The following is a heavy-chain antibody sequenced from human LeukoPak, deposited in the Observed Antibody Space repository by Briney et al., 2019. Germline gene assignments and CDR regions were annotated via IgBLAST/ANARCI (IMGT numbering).Heavy chain of an antibody. J-gene: IGHJ6*02. V-gene: IGHV3-33*01. D-gene: IGHD2-2*01. Sequence: GGSLRLSCAASGFTFSSYGMHWVRQAPGKGLEWVAVIWYDGSNKYYADSVKGRFTISRDNAKNSLYLQMNSLRAEDTAVYYCARAEDIVVVPAAYYYYYYYGMDVWGQGTTVTVSS. CDR1: GFTFSSYG. CDR2: IWYDGSNK. CDR3: ARAEDIVVVPAAYYYYYYYGMDV.